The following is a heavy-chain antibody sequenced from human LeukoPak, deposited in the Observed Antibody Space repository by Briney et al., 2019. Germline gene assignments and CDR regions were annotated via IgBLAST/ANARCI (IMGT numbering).Heavy chain of an antibody. V-gene: IGHV3-53*01. CDR3: ARGRYEFSAGMDV. J-gene: IGHJ6*02. D-gene: IGHD5-12*01. Sequence: GGSLTLSCAASGFSVSSNYMSWVRQAPGMGLGWVSVIYSGGSTNYADSVRGRFTISRDNSKNTLYLQMNSLRAEDTAVYYCARGRYEFSAGMDVWGQGTTVTVSS. CDR2: IYSGGST. CDR1: GFSVSSNY.